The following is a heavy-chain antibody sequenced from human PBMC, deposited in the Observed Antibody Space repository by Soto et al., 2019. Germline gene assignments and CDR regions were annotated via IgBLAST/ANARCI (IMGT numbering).Heavy chain of an antibody. CDR3: ARDPPLSMIVVVGVDDF. CDR2: ISSRSTFI. J-gene: IGHJ4*02. D-gene: IGHD3-22*01. Sequence: VGSLRLSCTVLGFTLTNENMNWVRQAPGKGLEWVSSISSRSTFINYADSVKGRFTISRDNDKGLVYLQMNSLRAEDTAVYYCARDPPLSMIVVVGVDDFWGQGTLVTVSS. V-gene: IGHV3-21*06. CDR1: GFTLTNEN.